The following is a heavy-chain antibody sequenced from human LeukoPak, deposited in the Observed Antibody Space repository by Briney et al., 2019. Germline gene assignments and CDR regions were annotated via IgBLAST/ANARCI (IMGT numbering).Heavy chain of an antibody. Sequence: GGSLRLSCAAPGFTVSSNYMSWVRQAPGKGLEWVSIIYSGGSTFYADSVKGRFTISRDNSKNTLYLQMNSLRAEDTAVYYCARSGMTRFDYWGQGTLVTVSS. J-gene: IGHJ4*02. D-gene: IGHD1-26*01. CDR2: IYSGGST. CDR1: GFTVSSNY. CDR3: ARSGMTRFDY. V-gene: IGHV3-53*01.